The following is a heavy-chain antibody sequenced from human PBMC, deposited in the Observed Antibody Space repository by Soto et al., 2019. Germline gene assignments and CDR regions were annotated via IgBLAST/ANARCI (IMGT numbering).Heavy chain of an antibody. Sequence: EVRLLESGGGLVQPGGSLRLSCAASGFTFSSYAMSWVRQAPGKGLEWVSTISGSGGGTYYADSMKGRFTISRDNSKNTLYLQIYSLRVEDTVVYYCARESDPWGQGTLVTVSS. CDR1: GFTFSSYA. CDR3: ARESDP. J-gene: IGHJ5*02. CDR2: ISGSGGGT. V-gene: IGHV3-23*01.